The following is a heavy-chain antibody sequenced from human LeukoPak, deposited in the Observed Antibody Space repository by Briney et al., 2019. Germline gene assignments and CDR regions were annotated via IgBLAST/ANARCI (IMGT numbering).Heavy chain of an antibody. D-gene: IGHD2-8*01. Sequence: SETLSLTCTVSGGSISSYYWSWIRQPPGKGLWCIGYIYYSGSTNYNRSRKSRVTISVDTSKTQFSLKLSSVTAADTAVYYGARTLGYCTNSVCYYGKRPFNYGGQRTLVTVSS. CDR3: ARTLGYCTNSVCYYGKRPFNY. V-gene: IGHV4-59*01. CDR1: GGSISSYY. J-gene: IGHJ4*02. CDR2: IYYSGST.